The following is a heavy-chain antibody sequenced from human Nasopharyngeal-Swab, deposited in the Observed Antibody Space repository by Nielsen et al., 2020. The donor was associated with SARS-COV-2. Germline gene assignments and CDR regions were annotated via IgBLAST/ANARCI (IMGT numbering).Heavy chain of an antibody. CDR1: GFTFSDSA. J-gene: IGHJ4*02. CDR3: TRCGGVCYSGRDY. D-gene: IGHD2-21*02. Sequence: GESLKISCAASGFTFSDSAIHWVRQASGNGLEWVGRVRSNGTNYATAYSASVNGRFIIFRDDPTNTAYLQMNSLKTEDTAMYYCTRCGGVCYSGRDYWGQGTLVTVSS. CDR2: VRSNGTNYAT. V-gene: IGHV3-73*01.